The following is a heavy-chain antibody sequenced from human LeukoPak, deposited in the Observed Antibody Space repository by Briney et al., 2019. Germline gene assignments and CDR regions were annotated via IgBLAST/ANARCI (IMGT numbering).Heavy chain of an antibody. J-gene: IGHJ3*02. CDR1: GGSISSYY. Sequence: PSETLSLTCTVSGGSISSYYWSWIRQPPGKGLEWIGYIYYSGSINYNPSLKSRVTISVDTSKNQFSLKLSSVTAADTAVYYCAREPTGEGDAFDIWGQGTMVTVSS. V-gene: IGHV4-59*01. CDR2: IYYSGSI. D-gene: IGHD7-27*01. CDR3: AREPTGEGDAFDI.